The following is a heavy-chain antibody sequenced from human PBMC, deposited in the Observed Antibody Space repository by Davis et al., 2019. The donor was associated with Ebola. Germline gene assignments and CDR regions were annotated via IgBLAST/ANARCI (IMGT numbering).Heavy chain of an antibody. Sequence: MPSETLSLTCTVSGYSILSDYYWGWIRHPPGEGREWIGSIYNSGSTYYNPSLKSRVIISVDASKNQFSLKLTSVTAADTAVYFCARDQQLAAEYFQHWSQGTLVTVSS. V-gene: IGHV4-38-2*02. J-gene: IGHJ1*01. CDR1: GYSILSDYY. D-gene: IGHD6-13*01. CDR3: ARDQQLAAEYFQH. CDR2: IYNSGST.